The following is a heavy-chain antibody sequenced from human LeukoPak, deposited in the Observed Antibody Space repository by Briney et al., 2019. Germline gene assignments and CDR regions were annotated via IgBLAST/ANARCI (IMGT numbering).Heavy chain of an antibody. D-gene: IGHD4-23*01. Sequence: NPSETLSLTCSVSGGSISSYSWNWIRQPAGKGLEWIGRFYTSGTTNYNPSLKSRVTMSIDTSKNQVSLKMRSVTAADTAVYYCARTLVTLDWYFDLWGRGTLVSVSS. CDR1: GGSISSYS. CDR3: ARTLVTLDWYFDL. CDR2: FYTSGTT. J-gene: IGHJ2*01. V-gene: IGHV4-4*07.